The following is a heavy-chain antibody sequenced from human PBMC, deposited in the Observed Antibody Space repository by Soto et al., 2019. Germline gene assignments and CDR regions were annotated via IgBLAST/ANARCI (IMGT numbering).Heavy chain of an antibody. D-gene: IGHD3-22*01. CDR1: GFSLSNARMG. CDR2: IFSNDEK. CDR3: ARTVTYYYDSSCQRRPGLFDY. J-gene: IGHJ4*02. V-gene: IGHV2-26*01. Sequence: QVTLKESGPVLVKPTETLTLNCTVSGFSLSNARMGVSWIRQPPGKALEWLAHIFSNDEKSYSTSLKSRLTISEDTSKSQLVLTMTNMDSVDTATYYGARTVTYYYDSSCQRRPGLFDYWGQGTLVTVSS.